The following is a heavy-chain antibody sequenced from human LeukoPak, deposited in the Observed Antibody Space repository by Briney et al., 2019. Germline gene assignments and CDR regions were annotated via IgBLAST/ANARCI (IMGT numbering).Heavy chain of an antibody. V-gene: IGHV5-51*01. J-gene: IGHJ4*02. Sequence: GESLMISCKGSGYSFTSYWIGWVRQMPGKGLEWMGIIYPGDSDTRYSPSFQGQVTISADKSISTAYLQWSGLKASDTAMYYCARRYRNLFHEYFDYWGQGTLVTVSS. CDR2: IYPGDSDT. CDR1: GYSFTSYW. CDR3: ARRYRNLFHEYFDY. D-gene: IGHD2-21*01.